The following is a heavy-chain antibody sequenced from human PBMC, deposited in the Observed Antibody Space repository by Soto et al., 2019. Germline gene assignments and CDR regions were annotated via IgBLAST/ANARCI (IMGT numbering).Heavy chain of an antibody. CDR2: IWYDGSNK. Sequence: GGSLRLSCAASGFTFSSYGMHWVRQAPGKGLEWVAVIWYDGSNKYYADSVKGRFTISRDNSKNTLYLQMNSLRAEDTAVYYCARDMTTYATSNWFDPWGQGTLVTVSS. J-gene: IGHJ5*02. V-gene: IGHV3-33*01. D-gene: IGHD4-17*01. CDR1: GFTFSSYG. CDR3: ARDMTTYATSNWFDP.